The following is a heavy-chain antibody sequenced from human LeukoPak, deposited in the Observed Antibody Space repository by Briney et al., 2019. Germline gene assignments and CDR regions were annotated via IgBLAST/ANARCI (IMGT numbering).Heavy chain of an antibody. Sequence: SAPTLVKPTQTLTLTCTFFGFSLTTTGVAVGWIRQPPGKALEWLEIIYWDDDKRYSPSLKSRLTISKDTSRNQVVLTMSNMDPVDTATYFCAHIEITYAGISRDDAFDVWGQGTMVTVSS. CDR2: IYWDDDK. V-gene: IGHV2-5*02. CDR3: AHIEITYAGISRDDAFDV. J-gene: IGHJ3*01. D-gene: IGHD3-16*01. CDR1: GFSLTTTGVA.